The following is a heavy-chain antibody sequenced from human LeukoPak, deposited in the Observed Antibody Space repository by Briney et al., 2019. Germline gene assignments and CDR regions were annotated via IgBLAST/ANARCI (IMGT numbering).Heavy chain of an antibody. Sequence: SETLSLTCTVSGGSIRSYYWSWIRQPPGKGLEWIGYIYYTGSTKYNPSLKSRVTISVDTSKNQFSLKLSSVTAADTAVYYCARFTKIPYFDYWGQGTLVTVSS. V-gene: IGHV4-59*01. CDR1: GGSIRSYY. CDR2: IYYTGST. D-gene: IGHD3-22*01. CDR3: ARFTKIPYFDY. J-gene: IGHJ4*02.